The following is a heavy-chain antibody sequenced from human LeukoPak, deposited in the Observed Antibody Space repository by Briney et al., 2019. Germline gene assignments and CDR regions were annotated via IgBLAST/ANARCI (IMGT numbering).Heavy chain of an antibody. CDR2: ISSSGSTI. V-gene: IGHV3-11*01. CDR1: GFTFSDSN. Sequence: GGSLRLSCAASGFTFSDSNVNWVRQAPGKGLEWVSYISSSGSTIYYADSVKGRFTISRDNAKNSLYLQMNSLRAEDTAVYYCARDVEMAANAEGYWGQGTLVTVSS. J-gene: IGHJ4*02. CDR3: ARDVEMAANAEGY. D-gene: IGHD5-24*01.